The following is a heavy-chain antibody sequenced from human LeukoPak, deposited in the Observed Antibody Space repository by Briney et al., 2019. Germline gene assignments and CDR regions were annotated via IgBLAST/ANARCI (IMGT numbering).Heavy chain of an antibody. V-gene: IGHV3-7*01. CDR1: GFTFSSYW. CDR3: ARSGDSYGFGY. Sequence: PGGSLRLSCAASGFTFSSYWMTWVRQAPGKGLEWVAHIKQDGSEKYYVDSVKRRFTIPRDDAKKSLNLQTNSLRAEDTAVYYCARSGDSYGFGYWGQGTLVTVSS. J-gene: IGHJ4*02. D-gene: IGHD5-18*01. CDR2: IKQDGSEK.